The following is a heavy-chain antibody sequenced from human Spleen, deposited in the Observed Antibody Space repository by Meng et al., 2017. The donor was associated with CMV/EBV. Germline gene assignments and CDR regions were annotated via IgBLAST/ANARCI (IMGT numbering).Heavy chain of an antibody. J-gene: IGHJ6*02. CDR3: ARDIYCSSTSCPWFPLMDV. D-gene: IGHD2-2*01. Sequence: GGSLRLSCAASGFTFSSYWMTWVRQAPGKGLEWVANIKQDGSEKYYVDSVKGRFTISRDNAKNSLYLQMSSLRAEDTAVYYCARDIYCSSTSCPWFPLMDVWGQGTTVTVSS. CDR1: GFTFSSYW. V-gene: IGHV3-7*01. CDR2: IKQDGSEK.